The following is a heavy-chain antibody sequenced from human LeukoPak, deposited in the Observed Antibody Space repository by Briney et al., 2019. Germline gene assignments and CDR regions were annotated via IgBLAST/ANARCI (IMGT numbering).Heavy chain of an antibody. J-gene: IGHJ4*02. Sequence: QPGGSLTLSCAASGFTFSDFDIHWVRQASGKGREWVGRIKTKTDSDAPTYAASVKGRFTISRDDSKNTAYLQMNNLKTEDTAVYYCARRDCTSFKCYSLDYWGQGILVTVSS. CDR1: GFTFSDFD. V-gene: IGHV3-73*01. CDR3: ARRDCTSFKCYSLDY. D-gene: IGHD2-21*01. CDR2: IKTKTDSDAP.